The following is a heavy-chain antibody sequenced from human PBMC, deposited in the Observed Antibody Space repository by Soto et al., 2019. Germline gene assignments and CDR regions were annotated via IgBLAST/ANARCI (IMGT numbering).Heavy chain of an antibody. CDR3: XXXXXXXSFSGFDY. CDR2: ISAVDGQI. J-gene: IGHJ4*02. Sequence: QVQLVQSGTEVRKPGASVKLSCRASGYTFTNYPLHWVRQAPGQRPQWLGWISAVDGQIKYSQKFQGRVTLTTDTSASXXXXXXXXXXXXXXXXXXXXXXXXXXSFSGFDYWGQGALVTVSS. V-gene: IGHV1-3*01. CDR1: GYTFTNYP.